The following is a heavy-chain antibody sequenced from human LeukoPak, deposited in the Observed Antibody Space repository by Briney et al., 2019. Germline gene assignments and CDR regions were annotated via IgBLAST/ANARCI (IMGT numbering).Heavy chain of an antibody. CDR3: ARDRYILTGYYYFDY. CDR1: GFTFSSYA. CDR2: ISSSSSYI. V-gene: IGHV3-21*05. D-gene: IGHD3-9*01. Sequence: PGGSLRLSWAASGFTFSSYAMSWIRQAQGKGLEWVSYISSSSSYINYADSVKGRFTISRDNAKNSLYLQMNSLRAEDTAVYYCARDRYILTGYYYFDYWGQGTLVTVSS. J-gene: IGHJ4*02.